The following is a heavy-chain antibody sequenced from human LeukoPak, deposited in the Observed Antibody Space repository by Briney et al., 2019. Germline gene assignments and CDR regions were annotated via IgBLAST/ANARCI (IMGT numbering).Heavy chain of an antibody. V-gene: IGHV3-23*01. D-gene: IGHD4-11*01. J-gene: IGHJ3*02. CDR3: ARHDDYSRAFDI. CDR1: GFTFSSYA. CDR2: ISGSGGST. Sequence: GGSLRLSCAASGFTFSSYAMSWVRQAPGKGLEWVSAISGSGGSTYYADSVKGRFTISRDNSKNTLYLQMNSLRAEDTAVYYCARHDDYSRAFDIWGQGTMVTVSS.